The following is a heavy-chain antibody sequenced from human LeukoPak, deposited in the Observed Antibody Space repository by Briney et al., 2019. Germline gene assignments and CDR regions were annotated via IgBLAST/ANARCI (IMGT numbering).Heavy chain of an antibody. D-gene: IGHD3-22*01. V-gene: IGHV4-59*01. CDR3: ARWYYDGSGYRYFDY. Sequence: RPSETLSLTCTVSGGSITSYYWTWIRQPPGKGLEWIGYIHYSGTTNSNPSLRGRVTTSIDTSNNQFSLRLSSVTAADTAVYYCARWYYDGSGYRYFDYWGQGTLVTVSS. CDR2: IHYSGTT. CDR1: GGSITSYY. J-gene: IGHJ4*02.